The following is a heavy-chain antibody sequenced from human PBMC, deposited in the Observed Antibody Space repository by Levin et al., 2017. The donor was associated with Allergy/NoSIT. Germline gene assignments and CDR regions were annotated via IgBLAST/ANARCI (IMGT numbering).Heavy chain of an antibody. J-gene: IGHJ4*02. Sequence: SCAASGFTFSDYYMSWIRQAPGKGLEWVSYISSSGSTIYYADSVKGRFTISRDNAKNSLYLQMNSLRAEDTAVYYCARGWEYSSSSGALGDYWGQGTLVTVSS. CDR1: GFTFSDYY. V-gene: IGHV3-11*01. CDR2: ISSSGSTI. D-gene: IGHD6-6*01. CDR3: ARGWEYSSSSGALGDY.